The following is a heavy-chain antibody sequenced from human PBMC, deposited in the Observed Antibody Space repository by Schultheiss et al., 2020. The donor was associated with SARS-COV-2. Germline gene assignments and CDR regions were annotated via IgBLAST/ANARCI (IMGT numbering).Heavy chain of an antibody. CDR1: GGSVSSGSYY. CDR2: IYHSGST. J-gene: IGHJ4*02. D-gene: IGHD5-24*01. CDR3: ARQIKVGSYYNSATLSCI. Sequence: SETLSLTCTVSGGSVSSGSYYWSWIRQPPGKGLEWIGEIYHSGSTNYNPSLKSRVTISVDKSKNQFSLKLSSVTAADTAVYFCARQIKVGSYYNSATLSCIWGRGALVTGSS. V-gene: IGHV4-61*01.